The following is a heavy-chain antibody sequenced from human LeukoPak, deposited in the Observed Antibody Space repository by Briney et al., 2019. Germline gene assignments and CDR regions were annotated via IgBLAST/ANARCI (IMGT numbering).Heavy chain of an antibody. J-gene: IGHJ1*01. V-gene: IGHV3-30*02. Sequence: PGGSLRLSCAASGFTFSSYGMHWVRQAPGKGLEWVSFIRFDGSEKYYADSVRGRFTISRDNSKNTLYLQMNSLRAEDTAVYYCARAGSSGWTEYFQHWGQGTLVTVSS. D-gene: IGHD6-19*01. CDR1: GFTFSSYG. CDR3: ARAGSSGWTEYFQH. CDR2: IRFDGSEK.